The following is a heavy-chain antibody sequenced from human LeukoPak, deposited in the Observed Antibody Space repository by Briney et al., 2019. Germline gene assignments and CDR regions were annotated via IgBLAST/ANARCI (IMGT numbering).Heavy chain of an antibody. D-gene: IGHD5-12*01. Sequence: SQTLSLTCTVSGGSISSGGYYWSWIRQHPGKGLEWIGYIYYSGSTYYNPSLKSRVTISVDTSKNQFSLKLSSVTAADTAVYYCARSIYSGYDAKYNWSDPWGQGTLVTVSS. CDR2: IYYSGST. J-gene: IGHJ5*02. V-gene: IGHV4-31*03. CDR3: ARSIYSGYDAKYNWSDP. CDR1: GGSISSGGYY.